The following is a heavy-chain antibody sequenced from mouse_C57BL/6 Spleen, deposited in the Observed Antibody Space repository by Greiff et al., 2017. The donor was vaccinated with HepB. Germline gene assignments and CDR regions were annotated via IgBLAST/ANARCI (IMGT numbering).Heavy chain of an antibody. J-gene: IGHJ2*01. Sequence: QVQLQQPGAELVMPGASVKLSCKASGYTFTSYWMHWVKQRPGQGLEWIGEIDPSDSYTNYNQKFKGKSTLTVDKSSSTAYMQLSSLTSEDSAIYYFARKGYDSSSFDYWGQGTTLTVSS. D-gene: IGHD1-1*01. CDR2: IDPSDSYT. CDR1: GYTFTSYW. CDR3: ARKGYDSSSFDY. V-gene: IGHV1-69*01.